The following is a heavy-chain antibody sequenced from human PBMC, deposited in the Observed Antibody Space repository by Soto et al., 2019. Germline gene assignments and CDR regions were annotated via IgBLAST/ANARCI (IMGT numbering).Heavy chain of an antibody. CDR2: IYYSGST. Sequence: TSETLSLTCAVSGYSISSSNWWGWIRQPPGKGLEWIGYIYYSGSTYYNPSLKSRVTISVDTSKNQFSLMLSSVTAADTAVYYCARNPFSGISAPFDYWGLGTLVTVSS. D-gene: IGHD1-26*01. CDR3: ARNPFSGISAPFDY. CDR1: GYSISSSNW. J-gene: IGHJ4*02. V-gene: IGHV4-28*01.